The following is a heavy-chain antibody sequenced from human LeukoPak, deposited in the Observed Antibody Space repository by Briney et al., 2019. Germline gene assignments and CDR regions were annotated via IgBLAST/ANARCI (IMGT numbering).Heavy chain of an antibody. CDR3: ARKAPLNWFDP. Sequence: SETLSLTCTASGGSISSYYWSWIRQPPGKGLEWIGYIYYSGSTNYNPSLKSRVTISVDTSKNQFSLKLSSVTAADTAVYYCARKAPLNWFDPWGQGTLVTVSS. V-gene: IGHV4-59*08. CDR1: GGSISSYY. CDR2: IYYSGST. J-gene: IGHJ5*02.